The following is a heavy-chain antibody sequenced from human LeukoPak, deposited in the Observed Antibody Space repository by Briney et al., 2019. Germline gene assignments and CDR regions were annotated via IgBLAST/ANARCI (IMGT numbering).Heavy chain of an antibody. CDR3: AKSDYDFWSALDY. J-gene: IGHJ4*02. CDR2: ISGSGGST. Sequence: GGSLRLSCAASGFTFSSYAMSWVRQAPGKGLEWVSAISGSGGSTYYADSVKGRFAISRDNSKNTLYLQMNSLRAEDTAVYYCAKSDYDFWSALDYWGQGTLVTVSS. D-gene: IGHD3-3*01. CDR1: GFTFSSYA. V-gene: IGHV3-23*01.